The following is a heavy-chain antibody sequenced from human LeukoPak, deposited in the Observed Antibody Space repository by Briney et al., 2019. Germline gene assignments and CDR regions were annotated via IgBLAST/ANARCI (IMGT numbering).Heavy chain of an antibody. CDR3: ARSGGYSYGPFDY. CDR2: ISGSGAAT. D-gene: IGHD5-18*01. V-gene: IGHV3-21*01. J-gene: IGHJ4*02. Sequence: GGSLRLSCAASGFTFSSYGMTWVRQAQGKGLEWLARISGSGAATDYADSVKGRFTISRDNAKNSLYLQMNSLRAEDTAVYYCARSGGYSYGPFDYWGQGTLVTVSS. CDR1: GFTFSSYG.